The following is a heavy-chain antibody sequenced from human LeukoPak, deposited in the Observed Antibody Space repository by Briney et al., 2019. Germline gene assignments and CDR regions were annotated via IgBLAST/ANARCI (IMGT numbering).Heavy chain of an antibody. CDR3: ARDPGMKRAAACGDH. CDR1: GFSFNTYG. J-gene: IGHJ4*02. V-gene: IGHV3-48*01. D-gene: IGHD6-13*01. CDR2: ISSSSKAI. Sequence: GGSLRLSCAVSGFSFNTYGMIWVRQAPGKGLEWISYISSSSKAIYYADSVKGRFTISRDNAKNSLYLQVSSLRAEDTAVYYCARDPGMKRAAACGDHWGQGTLVIVSS.